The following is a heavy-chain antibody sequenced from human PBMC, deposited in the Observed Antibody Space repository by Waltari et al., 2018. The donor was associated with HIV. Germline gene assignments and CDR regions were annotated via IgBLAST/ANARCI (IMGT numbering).Heavy chain of an antibody. V-gene: IGHV3-7*01. CDR1: GFSFRNFW. CDR2: IEQDGSEK. Sequence: EVRLVESGGGLVQPGGSLRLSWAASGFSFRNFWLSWVRQAPGKGREWLANIEQDGSEKYYGDSVKGRFTISRDNAKNSLYLQMNSLRAEDTAVYYCASPSIRAGMDVWGQGTTVTVSS. D-gene: IGHD2-2*02. J-gene: IGHJ6*02. CDR3: ASPSIRAGMDV.